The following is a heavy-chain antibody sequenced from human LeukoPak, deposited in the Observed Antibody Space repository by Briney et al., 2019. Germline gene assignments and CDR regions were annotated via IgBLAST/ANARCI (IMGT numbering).Heavy chain of an antibody. D-gene: IGHD3-10*01. V-gene: IGHV4-39*01. CDR2: IYYSGST. J-gene: IGHJ4*02. CDR1: GGSISSSSSY. Sequence: SEALSLSCIVSGGSISSSSSYWGWVRQPPGKGLEWIGCIYYSGSTYYNPSLKSRVAISVDTSKNQYSQKQSSVTAADTAVYCCARIHYGSGSPPYFDYWGQGTLVTVSS. CDR3: ARIHYGSGSPPYFDY.